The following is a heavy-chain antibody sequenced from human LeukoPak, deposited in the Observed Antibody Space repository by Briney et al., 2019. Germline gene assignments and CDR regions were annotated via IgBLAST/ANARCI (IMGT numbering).Heavy chain of an antibody. Sequence: GGSLRLSCAASGFTFSSYAMSWVRQAPGKGLEWVSAISGSGGSTYYADSVKGRFTISRDNSKNTLYLQMNSLRAEDTAVYYCAKGPTKWELLAQDYWGQGTLVTVSS. CDR2: ISGSGGST. D-gene: IGHD1-26*01. CDR3: AKGPTKWELLAQDY. J-gene: IGHJ4*02. V-gene: IGHV3-23*01. CDR1: GFTFSSYA.